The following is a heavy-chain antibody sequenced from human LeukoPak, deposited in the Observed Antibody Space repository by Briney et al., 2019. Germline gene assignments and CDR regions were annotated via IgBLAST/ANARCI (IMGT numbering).Heavy chain of an antibody. CDR1: GFTFSNAW. V-gene: IGHV3-15*01. CDR2: IKSKTDGGTT. CDR3: AKCLAPYYYYYGMDV. J-gene: IGHJ6*02. Sequence: PGGSLRLSCAASGFTFSNAWMSWVRQAPGKGLEWVGRIKSKTDGGTTDYAAPVKGRFTISRDDSKNTLYLQMNSLKTEDTAVYYCAKCLAPYYYYYGMDVWGQGTTVTVSS.